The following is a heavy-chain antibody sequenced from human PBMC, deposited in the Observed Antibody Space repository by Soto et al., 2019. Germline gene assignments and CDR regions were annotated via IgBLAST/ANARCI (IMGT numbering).Heavy chain of an antibody. D-gene: IGHD2-15*01. CDR3: ARDLGYCSGGDCYTLGYFDY. CDR1: GGSISSYY. CDR2: IYYSGST. J-gene: IGHJ4*02. Sequence: SETLSLTCTVSGGSISSYYWNWIRQPPGKGLEWIGYIYYSGSTNYNPSLKRRVTISVDTSKNQFSLKLSSVTAADTAVYYCARDLGYCSGGDCYTLGYFDYSGQVTLVTVSS. V-gene: IGHV4-59*01.